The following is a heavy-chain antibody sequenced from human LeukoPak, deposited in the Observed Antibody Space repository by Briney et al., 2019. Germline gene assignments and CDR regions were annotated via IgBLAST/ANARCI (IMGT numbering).Heavy chain of an antibody. Sequence: GGSLRLSCVASGFTFSTYSMNWVRQAPGKGLEWVSFISTSSNYIYYADSVKGRLTISRDNAKNSLYLQMNSLRAEDTAVYYCARTSGYDYFDYWGQGTLVTVSS. D-gene: IGHD5-12*01. CDR1: GFTFSTYS. J-gene: IGHJ4*02. CDR3: ARTSGYDYFDY. CDR2: ISTSSNYI. V-gene: IGHV3-21*01.